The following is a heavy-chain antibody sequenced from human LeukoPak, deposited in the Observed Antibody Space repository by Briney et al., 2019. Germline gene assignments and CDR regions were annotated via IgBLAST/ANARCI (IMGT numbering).Heavy chain of an antibody. Sequence: GGSLRLSCAASGFTFGNYAIHWVRQAPGKGLEWVAIISYDGKNKYYADSVKGRFTVSRDNFKNTLYLQMNSLRTEDTAVYYCARGDSTSPGDYWGQGTLVTVSS. CDR2: ISYDGKNK. J-gene: IGHJ4*02. CDR1: GFTFGNYA. V-gene: IGHV3-30*04. CDR3: ARGDSTSPGDY. D-gene: IGHD2/OR15-2a*01.